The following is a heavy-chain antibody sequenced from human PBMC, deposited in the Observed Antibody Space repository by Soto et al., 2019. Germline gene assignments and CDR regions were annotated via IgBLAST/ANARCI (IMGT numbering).Heavy chain of an antibody. V-gene: IGHV4-61*01. D-gene: IGHD3-22*01. CDR2: IHDSVST. CDR1: GGSVSSGNYY. J-gene: IGHJ4*02. CDR3: VRDRPNDSSDYRGFDL. Sequence: SETLSLTCTVSGGSVSSGNYYWTWIRQPPGKGLEWIGYIHDSVSTNYNPSLRSRVTISVDTSKNQFSLKLNSLTAADTATYYCVRDRPNDSSDYRGFDLWGQGTLVTVSS.